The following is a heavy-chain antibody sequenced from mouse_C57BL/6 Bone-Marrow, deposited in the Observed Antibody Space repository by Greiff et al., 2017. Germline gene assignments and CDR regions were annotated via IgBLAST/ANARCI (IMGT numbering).Heavy chain of an antibody. J-gene: IGHJ1*03. Sequence: QVQLQQPGAELVRPGTSVKLSCKASGYTFTSYWMHWVKQRPGQGLEWIGVIDPSDSYTNYNQKFKGKATLTVDTSSSTAYMQLSSLTSEDSAVYYCARRWFWYFDVWGTGTTGTVSS. CDR2: IDPSDSYT. D-gene: IGHD2-3*01. V-gene: IGHV1-59*01. CDR1: GYTFTSYW. CDR3: ARRWFWYFDV.